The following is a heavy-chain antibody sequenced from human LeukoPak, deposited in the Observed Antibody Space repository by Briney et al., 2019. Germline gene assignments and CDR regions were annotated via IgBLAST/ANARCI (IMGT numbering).Heavy chain of an antibody. CDR2: ISPSGGST. J-gene: IGHJ4*02. CDR1: GCTFTSNY. CDR3: ASRSSWDLYYFDY. Sequence: GASVKVSCKAFGCTFTSNYMHWVRQAPGQGPEWMGVISPSGGSTTYAQKFQGRVTLTRDMSTSTAYMELSSLRSEDTAVYYCASRSSWDLYYFDYWGQGTLVTVSS. D-gene: IGHD6-13*01. V-gene: IGHV1-46*01.